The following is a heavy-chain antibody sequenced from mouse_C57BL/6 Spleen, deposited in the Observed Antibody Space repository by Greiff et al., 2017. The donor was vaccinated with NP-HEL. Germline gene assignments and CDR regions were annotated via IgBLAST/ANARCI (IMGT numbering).Heavy chain of an antibody. CDR1: GFTFSNYW. Sequence: EVMLVESGGGLVQPGGSMKLSCVASGFTFSNYWMNWVRQSPEKGLEWVAQIRLKSDNYATHYAESVKGRFTISRDDSKSSVYLQMNNLRAEDTGIYYCTLYDYDGEDWGQGTTLTVSS. V-gene: IGHV6-3*01. J-gene: IGHJ2*01. CDR3: TLYDYDGED. CDR2: IRLKSDNYAT. D-gene: IGHD2-4*01.